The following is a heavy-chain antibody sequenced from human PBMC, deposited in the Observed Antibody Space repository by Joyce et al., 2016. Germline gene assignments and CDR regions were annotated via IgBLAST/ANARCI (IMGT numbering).Heavy chain of an antibody. J-gene: IGHJ5*01. CDR1: EFTFSEYA. CDR3: ARVSGNWDS. V-gene: IGHV3-30*14. D-gene: IGHD4-23*01. Sequence: QVHLVESGGGVVQPGRSVRLSCADSEFTFSEYAIHWVRQAPGKVLEGVAVMSPGGSNKFYADSVEGRFTVSRDNSRNTFYLQMTSLRIDDTAVYYCARVSGNWDSWGQGTLVTVSS. CDR2: MSPGGSNK.